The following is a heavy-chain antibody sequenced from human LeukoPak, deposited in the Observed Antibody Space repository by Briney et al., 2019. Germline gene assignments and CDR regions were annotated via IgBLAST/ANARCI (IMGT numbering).Heavy chain of an antibody. D-gene: IGHD3-10*01. CDR1: GFTFSSYW. Sequence: GGSLRLSCADSGFTFSSYWMSWVRQAPGKGLEWVANIKQDGSEKYYVDSVKGRFTISRDNAKNSLYLQMNSLRAEDTAVYYCTRDRSYSDFDYWGRGTLVTVSS. CDR2: IKQDGSEK. V-gene: IGHV3-7*01. J-gene: IGHJ4*02. CDR3: TRDRSYSDFDY.